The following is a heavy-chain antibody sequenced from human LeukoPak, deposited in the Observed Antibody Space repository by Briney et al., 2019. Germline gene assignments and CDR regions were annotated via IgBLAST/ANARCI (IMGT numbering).Heavy chain of an antibody. D-gene: IGHD3-22*01. Sequence: PGGSLRLSCAASGFTFDDHAMHWVRQAPGKGLEWVSGISWNSGSIGYADSVKGRFTISRDNAKNSLYLQMNSLRAEDTALYYCAKSRFYDSSGSGLDYWGQGTLVTVSS. CDR3: AKSRFYDSSGSGLDY. J-gene: IGHJ4*02. CDR1: GFTFDDHA. CDR2: ISWNSGSI. V-gene: IGHV3-9*01.